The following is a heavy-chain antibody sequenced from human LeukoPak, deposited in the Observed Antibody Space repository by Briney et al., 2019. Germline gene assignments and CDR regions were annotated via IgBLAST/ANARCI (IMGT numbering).Heavy chain of an antibody. CDR2: IDPSDSYT. V-gene: IGHV5-10-1*01. J-gene: IGHJ4*02. Sequence: GESLKVSCKGSGYSFTSYWISWVRQMPGKGLEWMGRIDPSDSYTNYSPSFQGHVTISADKSISTAYLQWSSLKASDTAMYYCARHLHMGDDPFDYWGQGTLVTVSS. CDR1: GYSFTSYW. CDR3: ARHLHMGDDPFDY. D-gene: IGHD2-21*02.